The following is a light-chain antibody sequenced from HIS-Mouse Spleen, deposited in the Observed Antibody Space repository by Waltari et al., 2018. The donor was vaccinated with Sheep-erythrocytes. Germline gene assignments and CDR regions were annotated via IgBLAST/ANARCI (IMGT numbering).Light chain of an antibody. CDR2: EGS. CDR3: CSYAGSSTYVV. V-gene: IGLV2-23*01. CDR1: SSDVGGYNY. J-gene: IGLJ2*01. Sequence: QSALTQPRSVSGSPGQSVTISCTGTSSDVGGYNYVSRDQQHPGKAPKLMIYEGSKRPSGVSNRFSGSKSGNTASLTISGLQAEDEADYYCCSYAGSSTYVVFGGGTKLTVL.